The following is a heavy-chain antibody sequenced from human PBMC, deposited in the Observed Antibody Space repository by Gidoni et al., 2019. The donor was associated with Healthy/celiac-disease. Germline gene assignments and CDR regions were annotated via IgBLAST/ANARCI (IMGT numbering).Heavy chain of an antibody. V-gene: IGHV1-69*04. J-gene: IGHJ6*02. CDR1: GGTFSSYD. Sequence: QVQLVQSGAEGKKPGSSVKVSCKASGGTFSSYDISWVRQAPGQGLEWMGRIIPILGIANYGQKFQGRVTITADKSTSTAYMELSSLRSEDTAVYYCARGQYSYGYGRRYYYYGMDVWGQGTTVTVSS. D-gene: IGHD5-18*01. CDR2: IIPILGIA. CDR3: ARGQYSYGYGRRYYYYGMDV.